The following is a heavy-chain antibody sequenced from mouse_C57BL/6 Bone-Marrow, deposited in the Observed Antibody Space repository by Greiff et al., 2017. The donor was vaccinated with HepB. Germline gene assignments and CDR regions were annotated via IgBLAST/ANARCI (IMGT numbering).Heavy chain of an antibody. V-gene: IGHV1-59*01. D-gene: IGHD2-3*01. J-gene: IGHJ2*01. Sequence: VQLQQPGAELVRPGTSVKLSCKASGYTFTSYWMHWVKQRPGQGLEWIGVIDPSDSYTNYNQKFKGKATLTVDTSSSTAYMQLSSLTSEDSAVYYCARMGEDDFDFGGQGTPLTVSS. CDR3: ARMGEDDFDF. CDR1: GYTFTSYW. CDR2: IDPSDSYT.